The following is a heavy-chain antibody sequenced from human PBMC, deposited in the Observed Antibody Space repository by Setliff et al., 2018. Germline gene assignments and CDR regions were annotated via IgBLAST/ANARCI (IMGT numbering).Heavy chain of an antibody. Sequence: ASETLSLTCTVSGGSISSGSYYWGWVRQSPGKGLDWIGEINHSGTTNYDPSLEGRISISVDTSKRQFSLKLSSVTAADMAVYYCRFWSGYYKNDYWAQGTLVTVSS. J-gene: IGHJ4*02. CDR3: RFWSGYYKNDY. CDR2: INHSGTT. V-gene: IGHV4-39*07. D-gene: IGHD3-3*01. CDR1: GGSISSGSYY.